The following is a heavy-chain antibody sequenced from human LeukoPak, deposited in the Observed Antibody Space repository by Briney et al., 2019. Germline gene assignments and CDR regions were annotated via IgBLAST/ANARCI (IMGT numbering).Heavy chain of an antibody. Sequence: PSETLSLTCTVSGYSITSAYYWGWIRQPPGKGLGWIGSFFLKGSTYYNPSLKSRVTISVDTSKNQFSLTLSSVTAADTAVYYCARVARCTSCFDVDYWGQGTLVTVSS. J-gene: IGHJ4*02. CDR2: FFLKGST. CDR3: ARVARCTSCFDVDY. V-gene: IGHV4-38-2*02. CDR1: GYSITSAYY. D-gene: IGHD2-2*01.